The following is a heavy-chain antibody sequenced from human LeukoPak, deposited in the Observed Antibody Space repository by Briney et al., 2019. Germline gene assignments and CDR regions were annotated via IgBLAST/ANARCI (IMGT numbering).Heavy chain of an antibody. CDR3: ARGLGITMVRGVIFVNYYYYYMDV. D-gene: IGHD3-10*01. Sequence: ASVKVSCKASGGTFSSYAISWVRQAPGQGLEWMGGIIPIFGTANYAQKFQGRVTITADKSTSTAYMELSSLRSEDTAVYYCARGLGITMVRGVIFVNYYYYYMDVWGKGTTVTVSS. CDR2: IIPIFGTA. V-gene: IGHV1-69*06. J-gene: IGHJ6*03. CDR1: GGTFSSYA.